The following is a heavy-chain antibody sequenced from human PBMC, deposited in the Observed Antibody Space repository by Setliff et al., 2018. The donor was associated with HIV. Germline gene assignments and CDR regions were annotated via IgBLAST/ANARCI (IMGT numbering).Heavy chain of an antibody. D-gene: IGHD2-15*01. CDR3: ARSLAYCSGGGCSSGNYYYMDV. J-gene: IGHJ6*03. CDR2: INHSGST. CDR1: GGSFSGYY. Sequence: PSETLSLTCAVYGGSFSGYYWSWIRQPPGKGLEWIGEINHSGSTYYNPSLKSRVTLSVDTSENQYSLKLTSLIAADTAVYYCARSLAYCSGGGCSSGNYYYMDVWGKGTTVTVSS. V-gene: IGHV4-34*01.